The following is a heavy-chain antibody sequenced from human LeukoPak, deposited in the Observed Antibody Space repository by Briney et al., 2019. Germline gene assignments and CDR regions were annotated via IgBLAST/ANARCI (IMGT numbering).Heavy chain of an antibody. J-gene: IGHJ4*02. V-gene: IGHV3-9*01. CDR3: AKVLSPSRGWYYFDY. D-gene: IGHD6-19*01. CDR2: ISWNSGSI. Sequence: GGSLRLSCAASGFTFDDYAMHWVRQAPGKGLEWVSGISWNSGSIGYADSVRGRFTISRDNAKNSLYLQMNSLRAEDTALYYCAKVLSPSRGWYYFDYWGQGTLVTVSS. CDR1: GFTFDDYA.